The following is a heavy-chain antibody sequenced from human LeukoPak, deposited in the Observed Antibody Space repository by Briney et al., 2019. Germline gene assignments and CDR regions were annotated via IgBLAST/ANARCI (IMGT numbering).Heavy chain of an antibody. CDR3: ASHYYDFWSGYYSDAFDI. Sequence: SETLSLTCTVSGGSIGSSSYYWGWIRQPPGKGLEWIGSIYYSGSTYYNPSLKSRVTISVDTSKNQFSLKLSSVTAADTAVYYCASHYYDFWSGYYSDAFDIWGQGTMVTVSS. J-gene: IGHJ3*02. CDR1: GGSIGSSSYY. CDR2: IYYSGST. D-gene: IGHD3-3*01. V-gene: IGHV4-39*01.